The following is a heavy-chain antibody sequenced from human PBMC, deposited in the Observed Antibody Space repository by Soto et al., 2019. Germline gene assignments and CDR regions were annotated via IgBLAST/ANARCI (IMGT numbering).Heavy chain of an antibody. CDR2: ISGSSGFST. CDR3: AKCPGVAARGACWYFDL. V-gene: IGHV3-23*01. Sequence: EVQLLESGGGLVQPGGSLRLSCAASGFTFNNYAMSWVRQAPGKGLEWVSTISGSSGFSTYYGDSVKGRFTVSRDNSKKTLFLQMNSLRAEDTAVYYCAKCPGVAARGACWYFDLWGRGTLVSVPS. J-gene: IGHJ2*01. D-gene: IGHD3-10*01. CDR1: GFTFNNYA.